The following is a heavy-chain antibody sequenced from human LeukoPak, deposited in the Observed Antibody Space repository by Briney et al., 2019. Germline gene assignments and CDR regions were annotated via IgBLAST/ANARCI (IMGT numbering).Heavy chain of an antibody. J-gene: IGHJ6*03. V-gene: IGHV3-23*01. CDR3: ARGDGSGSYYFTMDV. Sequence: GGPLRLSCAASGFTFSSYAMSWVRQAPGKGLEWVSAISGSGGSTYYADSVKGRFTISRDNSKNTLYLQMNSLRAEDTAVYYCARGDGSGSYYFTMDVWGKGTTVTISS. CDR1: GFTFSSYA. CDR2: ISGSGGST. D-gene: IGHD3-10*01.